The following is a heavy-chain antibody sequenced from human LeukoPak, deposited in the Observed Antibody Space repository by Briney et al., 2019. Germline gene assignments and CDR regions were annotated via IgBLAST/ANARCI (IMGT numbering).Heavy chain of an antibody. CDR2: IYYSWIT. D-gene: IGHD2-21*02. V-gene: IGHV4-59*01. J-gene: IGHJ4*02. Sequence: PSETLSLTCTVSGGSISSYYWSWIRQPPGKGLEWIGYIYYSWITNYNPSLKSRVTISVDTSKNQFSLKLSSVTAADTAVYYCASGVGDLYYFDYWGQGTLVTVPS. CDR3: ASGVGDLYYFDY. CDR1: GGSISSYY.